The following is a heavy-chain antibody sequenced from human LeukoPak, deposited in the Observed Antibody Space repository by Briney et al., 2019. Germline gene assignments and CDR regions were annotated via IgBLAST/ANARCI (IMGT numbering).Heavy chain of an antibody. J-gene: IGHJ4*02. CDR2: IYYSGST. V-gene: IGHV4-59*01. CDR1: GGSISSYY. CDR3: ASYSNYDQFDY. Sequence: WETLSLTCTVSGGSISSYYWSWIRQPPGKGLEWIGYIYYSGSTNYNPSLKSRVTISVDTSKNQFSLKLSSVTAADTAVYYCASYSNYDQFDYWGQGTLVTVSS. D-gene: IGHD4-11*01.